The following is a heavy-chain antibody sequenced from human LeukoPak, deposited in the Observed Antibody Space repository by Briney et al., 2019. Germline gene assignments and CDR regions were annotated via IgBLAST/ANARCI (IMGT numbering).Heavy chain of an antibody. D-gene: IGHD6-6*01. CDR3: ASGAARLYYYYSMDV. J-gene: IGHJ6*02. V-gene: IGHV1-69*13. CDR1: GGTFSSYA. Sequence: VASVKVSCKASGGTFSSYAISWVRQAPGQGLEWMGGIIPIFGTANYAQKFQGRVTITADESTSTAYMELSSLRSEDTAVYYCASGAARLYYYYSMDVWGQGTTVTVSS. CDR2: IIPIFGTA.